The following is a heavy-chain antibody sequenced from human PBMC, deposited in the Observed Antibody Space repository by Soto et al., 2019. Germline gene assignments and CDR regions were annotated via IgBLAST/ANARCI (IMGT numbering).Heavy chain of an antibody. CDR2: IYYSGST. J-gene: IGHJ4*02. Sequence: QVQLQESGPGLVKPSQTLSLTCTVSGGSISSDNYYWSWIRQHPGKGLEWIGYIYYSGSTYCNPSLKRRVTISEDPSKNQFSLKLSSVTAADTAVYYCARVGTTRYVDTDMAAYFDSWGQGTLVTVSS. V-gene: IGHV4-31*03. CDR3: ARVGTTRYVDTDMAAYFDS. D-gene: IGHD5-18*01. CDR1: GGSISSDNYY.